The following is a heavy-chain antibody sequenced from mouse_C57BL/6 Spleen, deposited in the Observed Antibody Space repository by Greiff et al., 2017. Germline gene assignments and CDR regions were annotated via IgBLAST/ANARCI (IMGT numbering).Heavy chain of an antibody. CDR3: ARSGDYGYDDY. CDR1: GYTFTDYY. CDR2: INPNNGGT. V-gene: IGHV1-26*01. Sequence: DVKLVESGPELVKPGASVKISCKASGYTFTDYYMNWVKQSHGKSLEWIGDINPNNGGTSYNQKFKGKATLTVDKSSSTAYMELRSLTSDDSAVYYCARSGDYGYDDYWGQGTTHSLL. J-gene: IGHJ2*01. D-gene: IGHD2-2*01.